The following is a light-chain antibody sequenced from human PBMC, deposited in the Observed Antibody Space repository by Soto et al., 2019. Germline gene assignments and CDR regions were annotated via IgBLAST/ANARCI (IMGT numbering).Light chain of an antibody. J-gene: IGLJ1*01. Sequence: QSVLTQPPSASGTPGQRVTISCSGSSSKIGSNTVNWYQQLPGTAPKLLIHSNNQRPSGVPDRFSGSKSGTSASLAISGLQSEDEADYYCAAWDDSLNGFYVFGTGTKVTVL. V-gene: IGLV1-44*01. CDR1: SSKIGSNT. CDR3: AAWDDSLNGFYV. CDR2: SNN.